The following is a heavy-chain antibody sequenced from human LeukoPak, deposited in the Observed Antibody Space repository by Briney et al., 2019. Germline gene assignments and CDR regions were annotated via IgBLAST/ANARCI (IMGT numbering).Heavy chain of an antibody. V-gene: IGHV3-21*01. D-gene: IGHD1-26*01. CDR1: GFTLSRYS. CDR3: ARDRGSYD. Sequence: GWSLRLSCAASGFTLSRYSMNWVRQAPGRGLEWVSSITSSSSYVYYADSVKGRFTISRDKAKNSLYLQMNSLRAEDTAVYYCARDRGSYDWGQGTLVTVSS. J-gene: IGHJ4*02. CDR2: ITSSSSYV.